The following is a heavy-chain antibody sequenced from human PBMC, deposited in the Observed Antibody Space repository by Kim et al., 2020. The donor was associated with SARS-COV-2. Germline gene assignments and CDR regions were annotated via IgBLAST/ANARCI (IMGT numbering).Heavy chain of an antibody. Sequence: ASVKVSCKASGYTFTSYGISWVRQAPGQGLEWMGWISAYNGNTNYAQKLQGRVTMTTDTSTSTAYMELRSLRSDDTAVYYCARDLTRWLLEGDGSDYWGQGTLVTVSS. D-gene: IGHD3-22*01. CDR1: GYTFTSYG. V-gene: IGHV1-18*01. J-gene: IGHJ4*02. CDR3: ARDLTRWLLEGDGSDY. CDR2: ISAYNGNT.